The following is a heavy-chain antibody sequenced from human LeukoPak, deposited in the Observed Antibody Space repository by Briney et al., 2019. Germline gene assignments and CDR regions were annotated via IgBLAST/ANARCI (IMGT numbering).Heavy chain of an antibody. CDR1: GFTFSSYS. J-gene: IGHJ6*03. CDR2: ISSSSSYI. Sequence: GGSLRLSCAASGFTFSSYSMNWVRQAPGKGLEWVSSISSSSSYIYYADSVKGRFTISRDNAKNSLYLQMNSLRAEDTAVYYCARTGPNYDYMDVWGKGTTVTVSS. V-gene: IGHV3-21*01. CDR3: ARTGPNYDYMDV.